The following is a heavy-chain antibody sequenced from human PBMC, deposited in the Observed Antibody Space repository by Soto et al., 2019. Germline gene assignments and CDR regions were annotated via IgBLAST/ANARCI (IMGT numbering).Heavy chain of an antibody. CDR1: GFTFSAYW. V-gene: IGHV3-7*01. CDR2: IKQAGSEK. J-gene: IGHJ4*02. Sequence: EVQLVESVGGLVQTRGSLRLSCAASGFTFSAYWMSWVRQAPGKGLEWVANIKQAGSEKYYVDSVNGRFIISRDDAKNSLFLQVNSLRVEDTAVYYCAREKRANGYFDYWGQGTLVTVSS. CDR3: AREKRANGYFDY. D-gene: IGHD6-25*01.